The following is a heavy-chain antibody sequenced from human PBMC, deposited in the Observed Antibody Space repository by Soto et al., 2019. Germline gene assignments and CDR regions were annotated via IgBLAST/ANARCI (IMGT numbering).Heavy chain of an antibody. J-gene: IGHJ5*02. V-gene: IGHV3-48*02. CDR1: GFTFTSYS. Sequence: LRLSCAASGFTFTSYSMNWVRQAPVPGLEWVSYITSKSTTIKYADSVKGRFTVSRDNAKNSLYLQLNSLRDEDTAVYYCAREMGACSDSSCYPGPYDSWGQGTL. D-gene: IGHD3-16*01. CDR2: ITSKSTTI. CDR3: AREMGACSDSSCYPGPYDS.